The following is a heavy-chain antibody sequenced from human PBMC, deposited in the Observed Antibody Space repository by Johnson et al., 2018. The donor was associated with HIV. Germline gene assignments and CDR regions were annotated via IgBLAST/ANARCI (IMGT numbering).Heavy chain of an antibody. CDR2: ISYDGSNK. D-gene: IGHD5-24*01. CDR1: GFTFNTYG. Sequence: QVHLVESGGGVVQPGRSLRLSCAASGFTFNTYGMHWVRQAPGKGLEWVAVISYDGSNKYYADSVKGRFTISRDNSKNALYLRMNSLRAEDMAVYYCAKERGKRWLHPRDAFDIWGQGTMVTVSS. V-gene: IGHV3-30*18. J-gene: IGHJ3*02. CDR3: AKERGKRWLHPRDAFDI.